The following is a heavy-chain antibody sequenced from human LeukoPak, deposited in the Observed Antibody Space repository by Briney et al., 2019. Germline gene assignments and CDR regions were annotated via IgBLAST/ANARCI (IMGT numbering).Heavy chain of an antibody. CDR2: IYYSGST. CDR3: ARQKPSRLNMVRGPFDY. Sequence: SETLSLTCTVSGGSISSYYWSWIRQPPGKGLEWIGYIYYSGSTNYNPSLKSRVTISVDTSKNQFSLKLSSVTAADTAVYYCARQKPSRLNMVRGPFDYWGQGTLVTVSS. D-gene: IGHD3-10*01. V-gene: IGHV4-59*01. J-gene: IGHJ4*02. CDR1: GGSISSYY.